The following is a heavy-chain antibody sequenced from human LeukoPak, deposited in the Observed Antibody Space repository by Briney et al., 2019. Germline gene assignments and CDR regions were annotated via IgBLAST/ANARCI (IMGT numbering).Heavy chain of an antibody. CDR1: GYTFTSYG. Sequence: ASVKVSCKASGYTFTSYGVSWVRQAPGQGLEWMGWISAYNGNTNYAQKLQGRVTMTTDTSTSTAYMELRSLRSDDTAVYYCALAGTGGNWFDPWGQGTLVTVSS. D-gene: IGHD6-13*01. CDR2: ISAYNGNT. CDR3: ALAGTGGNWFDP. J-gene: IGHJ5*02. V-gene: IGHV1-18*01.